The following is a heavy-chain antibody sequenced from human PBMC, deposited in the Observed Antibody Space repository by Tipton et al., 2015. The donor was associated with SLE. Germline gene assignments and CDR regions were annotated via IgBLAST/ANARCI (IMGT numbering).Heavy chain of an antibody. CDR3: AKQQLPPAAFDI. Sequence: GSLRLSCAASGFTFSSYGMHWVRQAPGKGLEWVAFIRYDGSNKYYADSVKGRFTISRDNSKNTLYLQMNSLRAEDTAVYYCAKQQLPPAAFDIWGQGPMVPVSS. J-gene: IGHJ3*02. D-gene: IGHD6-13*01. V-gene: IGHV3-30*02. CDR2: IRYDGSNK. CDR1: GFTFSSYG.